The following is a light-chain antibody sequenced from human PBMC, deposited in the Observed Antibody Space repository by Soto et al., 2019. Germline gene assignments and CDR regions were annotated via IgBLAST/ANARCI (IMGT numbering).Light chain of an antibody. CDR2: GRS. Sequence: QSVLTQPPSVSGAPGQRVTISCTGNSSNIGAGYAVHWYQQLPGTAPKLLIYGRSNRPSGVPDRFSGSKSGTSASLAITGLQAEDEADYYCQSYDSSLSAHVVVFGGGTKLTVL. CDR3: QSYDSSLSAHVVV. CDR1: SSNIGAGYA. J-gene: IGLJ2*01. V-gene: IGLV1-40*01.